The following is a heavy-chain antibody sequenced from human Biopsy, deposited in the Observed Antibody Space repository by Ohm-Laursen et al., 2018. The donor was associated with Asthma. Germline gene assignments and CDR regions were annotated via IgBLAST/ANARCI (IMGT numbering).Heavy chain of an antibody. V-gene: IGHV1-69*01. D-gene: IGHD2-2*01. J-gene: IGHJ4*02. CDR2: VNFVFGTT. CDR1: GGTFNTYV. Sequence: SSVTVSCKSLGGTFNTYVIGWARQAPAPGLGWVGGVNFVFGTTTYPQKFQDRVTITADDSTSTVYMELSSLRSEDTAVYYCARKAGSCISRTCYSLDFWGQGTLVTVSS. CDR3: ARKAGSCISRTCYSLDF.